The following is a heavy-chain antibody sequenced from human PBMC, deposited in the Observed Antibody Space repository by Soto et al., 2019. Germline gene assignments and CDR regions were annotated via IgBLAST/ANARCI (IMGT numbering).Heavy chain of an antibody. V-gene: IGHV4-34*01. CDR3: QGGDF. D-gene: IGHD3-16*01. CDR1: GGSFRGYF. Sequence: SETLSLTCAVTGGSFRGYFWSWIRQSPDKGLEWIGEINDSGSTYYNPSFKSRLTISVDTSTSQISLRLTSVTAADSAVYYCQGGDFWGQGTRVTVSS. CDR2: INDSGST. J-gene: IGHJ4*02.